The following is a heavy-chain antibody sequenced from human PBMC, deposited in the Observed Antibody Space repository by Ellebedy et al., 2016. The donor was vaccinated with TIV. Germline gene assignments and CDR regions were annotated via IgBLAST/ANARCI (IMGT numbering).Heavy chain of an antibody. CDR1: GYTFTTYA. CDR3: ASCRMIVVAQQENYYYYGMDV. V-gene: IGHV1-8*02. J-gene: IGHJ6*02. Sequence: AASVKVSCKTSGYTFTTYAITWVRQAPGQGLEWMGWMNPNSGNTGYAQKFQGRVTMTRNTSISTAYMELSSLRSEDTAVYYCASCRMIVVAQQENYYYYGMDVWGQGTTVTVSS. CDR2: MNPNSGNT. D-gene: IGHD3-22*01.